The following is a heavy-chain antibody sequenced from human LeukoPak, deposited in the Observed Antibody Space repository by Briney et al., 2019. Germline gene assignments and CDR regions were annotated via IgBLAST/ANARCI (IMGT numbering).Heavy chain of an antibody. CDR3: ARNPPPGRYYDSSGYYSDY. CDR2: ISTSVGNK. V-gene: IGHV3-11*01. J-gene: IGHJ4*02. D-gene: IGHD3-22*01. CDR1: GFSFSDYY. Sequence: GGSLRLSCAASGFSFSDYYMSWIRLAPGKGLEWVSYISTSVGNKYYADSVKGRFTISRDNAKNSLYLQMNSLRAEDTALYYCARNPPPGRYYDSSGYYSDYWGQGTLVTVSS.